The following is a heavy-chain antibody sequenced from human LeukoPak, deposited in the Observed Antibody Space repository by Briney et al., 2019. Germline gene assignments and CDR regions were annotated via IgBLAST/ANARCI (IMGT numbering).Heavy chain of an antibody. CDR3: ARDVRLPRRAFDI. V-gene: IGHV3-7*03. CDR1: GFTFSSYW. Sequence: GGSLRLSCATSGFTFSSYWMNWVRQAPGKGLEWVANIKQDGSEKHYVDSVKGRFTISRDNAKNSLYLQMNSLRAEDTAVYYCARDVRLPRRAFDIWGQGTMVTVSS. CDR2: IKQDGSEK. J-gene: IGHJ3*02. D-gene: IGHD5-18*01.